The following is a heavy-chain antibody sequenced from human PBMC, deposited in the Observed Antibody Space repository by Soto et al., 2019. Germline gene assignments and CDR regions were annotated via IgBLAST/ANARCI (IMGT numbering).Heavy chain of an antibody. CDR2: IRSKANSYAT. Sequence: GSLRLSCAASGFTFSGSAMHWVRQASGKGLEWVGRIRSKANSYATAYAASVKGRFTISRDDSKNTAYLQMNSLKTEDTAVYYCTRPSYYYDCCGNSRRGLDAFDIWGQGTMGTGSS. V-gene: IGHV3-73*01. D-gene: IGHD3-22*01. CDR3: TRPSYYYDCCGNSRRGLDAFDI. CDR1: GFTFSGSA. J-gene: IGHJ3*02.